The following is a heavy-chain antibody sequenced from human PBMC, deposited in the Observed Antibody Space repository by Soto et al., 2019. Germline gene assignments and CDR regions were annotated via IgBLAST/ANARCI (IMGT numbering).Heavy chain of an antibody. J-gene: IGHJ6*02. CDR2: IYYSGST. V-gene: IGHV4-31*03. CDR1: GGSISSGGYY. CDR3: ARDGIAAAGTIYYGMDV. D-gene: IGHD6-13*01. Sequence: QVQLQESGPGLVKPSQTLSLTCTVSGGSISSGGYYWSWIRQHLGKGLEWIGYIYYSGSTYYNPSLKSRVTISVDTSKNQFSLKLSSVTAADTAVYYCARDGIAAAGTIYYGMDVWGQGTTVTVSS.